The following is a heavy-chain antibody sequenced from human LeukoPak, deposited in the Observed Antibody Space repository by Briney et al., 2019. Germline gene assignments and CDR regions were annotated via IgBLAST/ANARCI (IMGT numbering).Heavy chain of an antibody. V-gene: IGHV3-23*01. Sequence: GGSLRPSCAASGFTFSSYAMSWVRQAPGKGLEWVSAISGSGGSTYYADSVKGRFTISRDNSKNTLYLQMNSLRAEDTAVYYCAKDKQRYSSGWPHPTYDYWGQGTLVTVSS. CDR2: ISGSGGST. J-gene: IGHJ4*02. D-gene: IGHD6-19*01. CDR3: AKDKQRYSSGWPHPTYDY. CDR1: GFTFSSYA.